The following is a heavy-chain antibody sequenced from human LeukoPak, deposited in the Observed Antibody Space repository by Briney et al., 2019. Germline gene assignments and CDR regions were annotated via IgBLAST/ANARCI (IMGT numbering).Heavy chain of an antibody. Sequence: SETLSLTCRVSGGSIGTYYWSWIRQPAGEGLEWIGRIYTGGSTNYNPSLKSRVTLSIETPKNQFSLELTSVTAADTAVYYCARAPTAYCLSTNCQPYFDYWGQGILVTVSS. CDR3: ARAPTAYCLSTNCQPYFDY. CDR2: IYTGGST. D-gene: IGHD2-2*01. J-gene: IGHJ4*02. V-gene: IGHV4-4*07. CDR1: GGSIGTYY.